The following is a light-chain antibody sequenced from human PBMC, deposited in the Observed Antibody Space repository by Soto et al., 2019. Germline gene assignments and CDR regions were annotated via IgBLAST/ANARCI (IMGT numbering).Light chain of an antibody. CDR2: WAS. V-gene: IGKV4-1*01. J-gene: IGKJ2*01. CDR1: QSVLYSSNNKNY. CDR3: QQYDSTPLT. Sequence: DIVMTQSPDSLAVSLGERATINCKSSQSVLYSSNNKNYLAWYQQKPGQPPKLLIYWASTRESGVPDRFSGSGSGTDFTLTISSLQAEDVAFYYCQQYDSTPLTFGQGTKLEIK.